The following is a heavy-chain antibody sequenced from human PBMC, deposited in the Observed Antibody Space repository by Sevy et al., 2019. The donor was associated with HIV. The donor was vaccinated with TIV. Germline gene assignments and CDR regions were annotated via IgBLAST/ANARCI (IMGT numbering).Heavy chain of an antibody. CDR2: IKQDGSEK. Sequence: GGSLRLSCAASGFTFSSYWMSRVRQAPGKGLEWVANIKQDGSEKYYVDSVKGRFTISRDNAKNSLYLQMNSLRAEDTAVYYCARDLGAVAGTGWFDPWGQGTLVTVSS. J-gene: IGHJ5*02. D-gene: IGHD6-19*01. CDR3: ARDLGAVAGTGWFDP. V-gene: IGHV3-7*01. CDR1: GFTFSSYW.